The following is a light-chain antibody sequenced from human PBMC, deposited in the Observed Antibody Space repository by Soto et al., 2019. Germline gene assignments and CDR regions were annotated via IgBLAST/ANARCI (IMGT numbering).Light chain of an antibody. CDR2: AAS. CDR3: QKYNSAPRT. J-gene: IGKJ1*01. CDR1: QGIIDY. Sequence: DIKMTQSPSSLAASVGDRVTITCRASQGIIDYLAWYQQKPGKAPKLLIYAASTLQSGVPSRFSGSGAGTDFTLTITSLQPEDVATYYCQKYNSAPRTFGQGTKVEIK. V-gene: IGKV1-27*01.